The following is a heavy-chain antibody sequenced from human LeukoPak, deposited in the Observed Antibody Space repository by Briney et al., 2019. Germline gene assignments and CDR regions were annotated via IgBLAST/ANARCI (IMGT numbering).Heavy chain of an antibody. CDR2: INHSGNT. D-gene: IGHD2-2*01. V-gene: IGHV4-34*01. CDR1: GGSFSGYY. Sequence: PSETLSLTCAVYGGSFSGYYWSWIRQPPGKGLEWIGEINHSGNTNYNPSLKSRVTISVDTSKNQFSLKLSSVTAADTAVYYCALQAGYCSSTSCYLAFDIWGQGTMVTVSS. CDR3: ALQAGYCSSTSCYLAFDI. J-gene: IGHJ3*02.